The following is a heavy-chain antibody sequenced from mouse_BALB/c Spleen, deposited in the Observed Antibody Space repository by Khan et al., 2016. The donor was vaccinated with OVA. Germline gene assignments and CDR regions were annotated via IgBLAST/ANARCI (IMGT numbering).Heavy chain of an antibody. D-gene: IGHD1-1*02. CDR2: VWGDGTT. Sequence: QVQLKESGPGLVAPSQSLSITCTVSGFSLTSYAVSWVRQPPGKGLEWLGVVWGDGTTNYHSALRYRLSISKDNSKSQVFLTLNSLQTDDTATYYCAKLYYGGVSNWYYDVWGAGTPVTVSS. V-gene: IGHV2-3*01. CDR3: AKLYYGGVSNWYYDV. CDR1: GFSLTSYA. J-gene: IGHJ1*01.